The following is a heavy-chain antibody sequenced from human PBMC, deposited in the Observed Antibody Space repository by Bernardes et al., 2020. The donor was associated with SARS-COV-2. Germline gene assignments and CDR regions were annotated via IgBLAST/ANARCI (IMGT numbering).Heavy chain of an antibody. CDR2: ISWNSNRV. CDR1: GFTFDDYA. CDR3: AKLDGGSYPDY. D-gene: IGHD3-16*01. V-gene: IGHV3-9*01. Sequence: GGSLRLSCAASGFTFDDYAMHWVRQAPGKGLEWVSGISWNSNRVIYADSVKGRFAISRDNAQNSLYLQMNSLRTEDTAFYYCAKLDGGSYPDYWGQGTLVTVSS. J-gene: IGHJ4*02.